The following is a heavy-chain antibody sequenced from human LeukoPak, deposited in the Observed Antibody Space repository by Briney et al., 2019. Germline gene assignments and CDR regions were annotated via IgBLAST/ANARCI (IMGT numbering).Heavy chain of an antibody. CDR1: GFTFSSYS. CDR2: ISSSSSYI. V-gene: IGHV3-21*01. J-gene: IGHJ4*02. D-gene: IGHD3-22*01. CDR3: ARDLPHDYYDSSGYNDY. Sequence: GSLRLSCAASGFTFSSYSMNWVRQAPGKGLEWVSSISSSSSYIYYADSVKGRFTISRDNAKNSLYLQMNSLRAEDTAVYYCARDLPHDYYDSSGYNDYWGQGTLVTVSS.